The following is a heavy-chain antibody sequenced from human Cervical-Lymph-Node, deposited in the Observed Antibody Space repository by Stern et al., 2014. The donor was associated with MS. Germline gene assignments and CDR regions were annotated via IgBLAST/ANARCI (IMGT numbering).Heavy chain of an antibody. J-gene: IGHJ4*02. D-gene: IGHD6-13*01. CDR3: VWQRASAEYYFDY. Sequence: EVQLVESGGGLVRPGGSLRLSCAASGFTFSNYGMHWVRQAPGKGPEWVSAIGGSGATTYYADSVKGRFTISRDNSKNTMYLQMNSLRAGDTAVYFCVWQRASAEYYFDYWGRGTLVTVSS. CDR2: IGGSGATT. V-gene: IGHV3-23*04. CDR1: GFTFSNYG.